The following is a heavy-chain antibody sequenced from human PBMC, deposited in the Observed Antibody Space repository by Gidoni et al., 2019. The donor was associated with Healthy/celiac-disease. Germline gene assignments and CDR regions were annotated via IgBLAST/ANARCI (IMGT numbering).Heavy chain of an antibody. CDR1: GFTFSSYG. J-gene: IGHJ6*03. Sequence: QVQLVEPGGCVVQPGRSLRLSCAASGFTFSSYGMNWVRQAPGKGLEWVAVIWYDGSNKYYADSVKGRFTISRDNSKNPLYLQMNSLRAEDTAVYYCARDPSSRKEDYYYYMDVWGKGTTVTVSS. CDR2: IWYDGSNK. D-gene: IGHD6-13*01. V-gene: IGHV3-33*01. CDR3: ARDPSSRKEDYYYYMDV.